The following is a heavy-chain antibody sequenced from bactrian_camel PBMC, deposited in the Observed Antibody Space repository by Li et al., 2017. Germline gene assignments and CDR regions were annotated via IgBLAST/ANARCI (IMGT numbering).Heavy chain of an antibody. D-gene: IGHD2*01. V-gene: IGHV3S53*01. CDR2: IGSDGST. CDR1: VSIDSRSC. J-gene: IGHJ4*01. CDR3: AAEGSRWSSCRPVDDFDY. Sequence: VQLVESGGGSVQTGGSLRLSCTTYVSIDSRSCMGWFRQAPGKEREGVAAIGSDGSTNYADSVKGRFTISKDNAKNTLYLQMNSLKPEDTAMYYCAAEGSRWSSCRPVDDFDYRSQGTQVTVS.